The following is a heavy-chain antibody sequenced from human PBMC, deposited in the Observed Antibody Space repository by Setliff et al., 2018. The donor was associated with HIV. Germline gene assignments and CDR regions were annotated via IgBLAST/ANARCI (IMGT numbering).Heavy chain of an antibody. V-gene: IGHV4-4*07. J-gene: IGHJ4*02. CDR2: MHTSGNT. CDR3: ARDRKGYSYGYFDS. CDR1: GDSISGYY. Sequence: PSETLSLTCTSSGDSISGYYWSWIRQPAGKGLEWIGRMHTSGNTNYNPSLKSRVTMSVDTSKNQFSLRLSSVTAADTAVYYCARDRKGYSYGYFDSWGQGTLVTVSS. D-gene: IGHD5-18*01.